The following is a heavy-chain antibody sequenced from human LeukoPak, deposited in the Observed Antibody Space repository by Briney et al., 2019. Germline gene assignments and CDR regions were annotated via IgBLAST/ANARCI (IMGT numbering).Heavy chain of an antibody. CDR3: VRDNYNGYPDY. V-gene: IGHV3-33*01. D-gene: IGHD5-18*01. CDR1: EFHFSSYG. J-gene: IGHJ4*02. Sequence: GRSLRLSCAASEFHFSSYGMQWVRQAPGKGLEWVAVIWNDGTKKYYEDSVKGRFTISRDDSKNMLHLQMNSLRAEDTAVYYCVRDNYNGYPDYWGQGTRVTVSS. CDR2: IWNDGTKK.